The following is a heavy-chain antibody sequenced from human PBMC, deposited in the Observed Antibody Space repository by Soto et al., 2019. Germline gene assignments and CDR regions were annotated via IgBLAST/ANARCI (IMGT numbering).Heavy chain of an antibody. Sequence: QVQLVQSGAEVKKPGSSVKVSCKASGGTFSSYTISWVRQAPGQGLEWMGRIIPILGIANYAQKFQGRVTITADKSTSTAYMELSSLRSEDTAVYYCARADYGGNSEVFWFDPWGQGTLVTVSS. V-gene: IGHV1-69*02. J-gene: IGHJ5*02. CDR2: IIPILGIA. CDR3: ARADYGGNSEVFWFDP. CDR1: GGTFSSYT. D-gene: IGHD4-17*01.